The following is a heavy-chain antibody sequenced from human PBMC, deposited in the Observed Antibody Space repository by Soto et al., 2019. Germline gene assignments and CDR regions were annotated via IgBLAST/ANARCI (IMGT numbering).Heavy chain of an antibody. V-gene: IGHV4-31*03. Sequence: QVQLQESGPGLVKPSQTLSLTCTVSGGSISSGGYYWSWIRQHPGKGLAWIGYIYYSGSTYYNLSLHSRITTSVDTSKNQFSLKLLSVTAAETAVYYCARVHLLRYYSYGMDVWGKGTTVTLSS. CDR3: ARVHLLRYYSYGMDV. D-gene: IGHD4-17*01. J-gene: IGHJ6*04. CDR2: IYYSGST. CDR1: GGSISSGGYY.